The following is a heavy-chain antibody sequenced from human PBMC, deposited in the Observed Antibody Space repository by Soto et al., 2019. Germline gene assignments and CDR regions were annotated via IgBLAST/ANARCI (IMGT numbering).Heavy chain of an antibody. V-gene: IGHV3-30*18. CDR1: GFTFSDYA. CDR2: VSHDGRNT. D-gene: IGHD6-19*01. Sequence: VQLVESGGGVVQPGRSLRLSCAASGFTFSDYAMHWVRQAPGKGLEWVAVVSHDGRNTHYADSVKGRFTISRDSSKNTVSLEMTSLRAEDRAAYYCAKGGRQWLVTYDFNYWGQGALVTVSS. CDR3: AKGGRQWLVTYDFNY. J-gene: IGHJ4*02.